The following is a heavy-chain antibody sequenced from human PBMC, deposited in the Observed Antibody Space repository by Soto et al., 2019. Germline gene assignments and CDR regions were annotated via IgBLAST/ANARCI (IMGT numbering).Heavy chain of an antibody. D-gene: IGHD6-6*01. CDR1: GYSFTSYW. CDR2: IYPGDSDT. J-gene: IGHJ6*02. CDR3: ARQGQLGLDYYGMDV. Sequence: LGESLKISCKGSGYSFTSYWIGWVRQMPGKGLEWMGIIYPGDSDTRYSPSFQGQVTISADKSISTAYLQWSSLKASDIALYYCARQGQLGLDYYGMDVWGQGTTVTVSS. V-gene: IGHV5-51*01.